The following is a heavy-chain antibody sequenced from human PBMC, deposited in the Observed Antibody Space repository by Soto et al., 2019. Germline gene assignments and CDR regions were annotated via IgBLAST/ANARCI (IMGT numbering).Heavy chain of an antibody. V-gene: IGHV3-74*01. CDR2: INSDGSST. D-gene: IGHD6-13*01. J-gene: IGHJ6*02. CDR1: GFTFSSYW. CDR3: AREGSSWYNSYYYGMDV. Sequence: PGGSLRLSCAASGFTFSSYWMHWVRQAPGKGLVWVSRINSDGSSTSYADSVKGRFTISRDNAKNTLYLQMNSLRAEDTAVYYCAREGSSWYNSYYYGMDVWGQGTTVTVTS.